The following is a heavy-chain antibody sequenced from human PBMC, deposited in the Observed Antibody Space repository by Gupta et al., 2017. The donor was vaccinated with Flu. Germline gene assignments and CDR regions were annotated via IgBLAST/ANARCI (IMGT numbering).Heavy chain of an antibody. CDR2: IIPIFGTA. CDR1: GGTFSSYA. Sequence: QVQLVQSGAEVKKPGSSVKVSCKASGGTFSSYALSWVRQAPGQGLEWMGGIIPIFGTANYAQKFQGRVTITADESTSTAYMELSSLRSEDTAVYYCARVEDIVVVPAATDYYYYYGMDVWGQGTTVTVSS. CDR3: ARVEDIVVVPAATDYYYYYGMDV. V-gene: IGHV1-69*01. D-gene: IGHD2-2*01. J-gene: IGHJ6*02.